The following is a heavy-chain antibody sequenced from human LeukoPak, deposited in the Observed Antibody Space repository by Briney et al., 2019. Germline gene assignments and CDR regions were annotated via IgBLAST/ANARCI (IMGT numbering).Heavy chain of an antibody. J-gene: IGHJ4*02. V-gene: IGHV3-21*01. CDR2: ITSSSSSYR. D-gene: IGHD6-19*01. CDR1: GFTFSDYG. Sequence: GGSLRLSCAASGFTFSDYGMNWVRQAPGKGLEWVSCITSSSSSYRSYADSVKGRFTISRDDAKNPVFLQMDSLRAEDTAVYYCARLKKSSGWYNFDYWGQGALVTVSS. CDR3: ARLKKSSGWYNFDY.